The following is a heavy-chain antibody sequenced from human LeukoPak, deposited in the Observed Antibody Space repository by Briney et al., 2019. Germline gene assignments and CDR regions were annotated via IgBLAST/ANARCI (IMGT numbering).Heavy chain of an antibody. V-gene: IGHV1-2*02. D-gene: IGHD3-3*02. CDR3: ARSNGPVLVSPGAPIHYYYFYMDV. CDR2: INPNSGVT. CDR1: RYTFTGYY. Sequence: ASVKVSCKASRYTFTGYYMHWVRQAPGQGLEWMGWINPNSGVTDYAQNFQGRVTMTRDTSISTAYVELSRLRSEDTAVYYCARSNGPVLVSPGAPIHYYYFYMDVWGKGTTVTVS. J-gene: IGHJ6*03.